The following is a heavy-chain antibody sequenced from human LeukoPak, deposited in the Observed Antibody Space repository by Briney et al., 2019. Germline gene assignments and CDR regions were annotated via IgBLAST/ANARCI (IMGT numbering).Heavy chain of an antibody. CDR1: GGSISSYY. D-gene: IGHD4-17*01. V-gene: IGHV4-59*01. CDR2: IYYSEST. Sequence: SETLSLTCTVSGGSISSYYWSWIRQPPGKGLEWIGYIYYSESTNYNPSLKSRVTISVDTSKKQFSLKLSSVTAADTAVYYCARGYGDPDYWGQGTLVTVSS. J-gene: IGHJ4*02. CDR3: ARGYGDPDY.